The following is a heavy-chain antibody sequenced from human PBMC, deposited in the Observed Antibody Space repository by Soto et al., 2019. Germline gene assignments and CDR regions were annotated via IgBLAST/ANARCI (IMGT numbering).Heavy chain of an antibody. CDR1: GGSVSSCGFY. D-gene: IGHD3-10*01. CDR2: IYYSGRT. Sequence: WETLSLTCTVSGGSVSSCGFYWSWLLQPPGKGLEWIGYIYYSGRTNYQPSLKSRVTISVDTSKNLFSLKLSSVTAADTAVYYCARERRYYGSGSSFDYWGQGTLVTASS. CDR3: ARERRYYGSGSSFDY. V-gene: IGHV4-61*08. J-gene: IGHJ4*02.